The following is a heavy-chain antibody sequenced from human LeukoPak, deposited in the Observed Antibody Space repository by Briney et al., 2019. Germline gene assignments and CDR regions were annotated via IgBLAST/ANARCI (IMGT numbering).Heavy chain of an antibody. CDR2: ISGYNGNT. CDR3: ARVSSSWYYFDY. D-gene: IGHD6-13*01. CDR1: GFTFTSYG. V-gene: IGHV1-18*01. Sequence: ASVKVSCKASGFTFTSYGFSWVRQAPGQGLEWMGWISGYNGNTNYAQKLQGRVTMNTYTSTSTAYMELRSLIPDDTAIYYCARVSSSWYYFDYWGQGTLVTVSS. J-gene: IGHJ4*02.